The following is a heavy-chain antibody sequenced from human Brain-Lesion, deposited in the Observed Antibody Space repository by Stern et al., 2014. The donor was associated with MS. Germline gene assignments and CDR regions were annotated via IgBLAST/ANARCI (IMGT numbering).Heavy chain of an antibody. CDR3: ARVETPLADFYYYYGMDV. D-gene: IGHD5-18*01. Sequence: EVQLVQSGGGLVKPGGSLRLSCAASGFTFSSYTMNWVRQAPGKGLEWVSSITRGSDYIYYADSGKGRFTISRDNAKNSLYLQMNSLRAEDTALYYCARVETPLADFYYYYGMDVWGQGTTVTVSS. CDR2: ITRGSDYI. V-gene: IGHV3-21*01. J-gene: IGHJ6*02. CDR1: GFTFSSYT.